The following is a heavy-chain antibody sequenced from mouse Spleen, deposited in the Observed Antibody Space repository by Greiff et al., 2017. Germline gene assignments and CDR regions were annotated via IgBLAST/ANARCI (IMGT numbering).Heavy chain of an antibody. CDR2: IDPANGNT. D-gene: IGHD2-4*01. CDR3: AREGIYYDYDVGGYFDY. V-gene: IGHV14-3*01. CDR1: GLNIKNTY. Sequence: EVQLQQSVAELVRPGASVKLSCTASGLNIKNTYMHWVKQRPEQGLEWIGRIDPANGNTKYAPKFQGKATITADTSSNTAYLQLSSLTSEDTAIYYCAREGIYYDYDVGGYFDYWGQGTTLTVSS. J-gene: IGHJ2*01.